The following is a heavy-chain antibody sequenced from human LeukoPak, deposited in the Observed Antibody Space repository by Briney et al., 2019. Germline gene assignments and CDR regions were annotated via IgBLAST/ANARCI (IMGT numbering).Heavy chain of an antibody. CDR1: GGTFSSYA. CDR2: IIPIFGTA. D-gene: IGHD3-22*01. V-gene: IGHV1-69*13. Sequence: GASVKVSCKASGGTFSSYAISWVRQAPGQGLEWMGGIIPIFGTANYAQKFQGRVTITADESTSTAYMELSSLRSEDTAVYYCASHVYYDSSGYYLYYFDYWGQGTLVTVSS. CDR3: ASHVYYDSSGYYLYYFDY. J-gene: IGHJ4*02.